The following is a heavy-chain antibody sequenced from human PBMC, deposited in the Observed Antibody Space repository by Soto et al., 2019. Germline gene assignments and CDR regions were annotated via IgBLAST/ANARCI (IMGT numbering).Heavy chain of an antibody. J-gene: IGHJ6*02. CDR1: GYTLTTYG. CDR2: ISAYNGNT. D-gene: IGHD3-22*01. Sequence: AASVKVSCKASGYTLTTYGITWVRQAPGQGLEWMGWISAYNGNTNYAEKLQGRVTMTTDTSTSTANMELRSLRSDDTAVYYCARDYYDNSGSNYYGLDLWGQGTTVTVSS. V-gene: IGHV1-18*04. CDR3: ARDYYDNSGSNYYGLDL.